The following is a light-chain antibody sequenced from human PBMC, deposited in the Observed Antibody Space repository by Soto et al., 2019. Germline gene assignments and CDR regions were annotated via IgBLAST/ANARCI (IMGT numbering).Light chain of an antibody. CDR1: QSVSSRY. Sequence: EIVLTQSPGTLSLSPGERATLSCRASQSVSSRYLGWYQQRPGQAPRLLIYDASNRATGIPARFSGSGSGTDFTLTISSLEPEDFAVYYCQQRSNWSGTFGQGTKVDIK. V-gene: IGKV3D-20*02. CDR3: QQRSNWSGT. J-gene: IGKJ1*01. CDR2: DAS.